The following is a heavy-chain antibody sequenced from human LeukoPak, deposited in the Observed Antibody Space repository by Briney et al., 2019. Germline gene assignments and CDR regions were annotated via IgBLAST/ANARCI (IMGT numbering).Heavy chain of an antibody. CDR2: ISSSSSYI. CDR3: ARWGRYDSSAGTIDY. J-gene: IGHJ4*02. CDR1: GFTFSSYS. D-gene: IGHD3-22*01. V-gene: IGHV3-21*01. Sequence: GGSLRLSCAASGFTFSSYSMNWVRQAPGKGLEWVSSISSSSSYIYYADSVKGRLTISRDNAKNSLYLQMNSLRAEDTAVYYCARWGRYDSSAGTIDYWGQGTLVTVSS.